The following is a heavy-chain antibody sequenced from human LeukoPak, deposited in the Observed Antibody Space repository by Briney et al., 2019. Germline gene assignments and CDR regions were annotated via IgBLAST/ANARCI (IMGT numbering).Heavy chain of an antibody. CDR1: GFTFSSYS. V-gene: IGHV3-15*01. Sequence: PGGSLRLSCAASGFTFSSYSMNWVRQASGKGLEWVGRIKSKTDGGTTDYAAPVKGRFTISRDDSKNTLYLQMNSLKTEDTAVYYCTTRSLWGPVTFDIWGQGTMVTVSS. CDR2: IKSKTDGGTT. J-gene: IGHJ3*02. D-gene: IGHD3-16*01. CDR3: TTRSLWGPVTFDI.